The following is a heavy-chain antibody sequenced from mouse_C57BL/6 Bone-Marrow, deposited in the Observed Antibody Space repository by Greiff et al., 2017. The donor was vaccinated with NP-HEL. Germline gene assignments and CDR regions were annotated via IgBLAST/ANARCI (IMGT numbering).Heavy chain of an antibody. CDR1: GYTFTSYW. CDR2: INPSNGGT. Sequence: QVQLQQPGTELVKPGTSVKLSCKSSGYTFTSYWMHWVKQRPGQGLEWIGNINPSNGGTNYNEKFKSKATLTVDKSSSTAYMQLSSLTSDDSAVYYCAREGRWLRRGYWYFDVGDIGTTVTVSS. J-gene: IGHJ1*03. CDR3: AREGRWLRRGYWYFDV. V-gene: IGHV1-53*01. D-gene: IGHD2-2*01.